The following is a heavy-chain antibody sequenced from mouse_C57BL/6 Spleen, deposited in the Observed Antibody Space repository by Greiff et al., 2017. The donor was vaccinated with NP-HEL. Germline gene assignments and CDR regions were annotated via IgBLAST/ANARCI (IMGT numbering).Heavy chain of an antibody. CDR3: ARKGRTGPSYATDY. Sequence: QVQLQQSGAELVKPGASVKLSCKASGYTFTSYWMHWVKQRPGQGLEWIGMIHPNSGSTNYNEKFKSKATLTVDKSSSTAYMQLSSLTSEDSAVYYCARKGRTGPSYATDYWGQGTSLTVSS. D-gene: IGHD4-1*01. J-gene: IGHJ4*01. CDR1: GYTFTSYW. V-gene: IGHV1-64*01. CDR2: IHPNSGST.